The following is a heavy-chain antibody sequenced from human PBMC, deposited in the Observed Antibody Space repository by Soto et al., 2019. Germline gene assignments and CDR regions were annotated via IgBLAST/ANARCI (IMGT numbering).Heavy chain of an antibody. D-gene: IGHD6-13*01. Sequence: SETLSLTCTVSGGSISSGGYYWNWIRQHPGKGLEWIGYIYYSGSTSYNPSKNQFSLKLSSVTAADTAVYYCARVFSDSSSFFDPWGQGTLVTVSS. CDR2: IYYSGST. J-gene: IGHJ5*02. CDR3: ARVFSDSSSFFDP. V-gene: IGHV4-31*01. CDR1: GGSISSGGYY.